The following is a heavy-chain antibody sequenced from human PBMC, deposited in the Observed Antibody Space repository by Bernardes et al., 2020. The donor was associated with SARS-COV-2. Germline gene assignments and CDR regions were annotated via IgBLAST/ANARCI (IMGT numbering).Heavy chain of an antibody. Sequence: ASVKVSCKASGYTFTSYYMHWVRQAPGQGLEWMAIINPSGGGTSYAQKFQGRVTVTRDTSTSTVYMELSSLRSEDTAVYYCARDGIAVAGSYYYYGMDVWGQGTTVTVSS. CDR2: INPSGGGT. CDR1: GYTFTSYY. V-gene: IGHV1-46*01. J-gene: IGHJ6*02. CDR3: ARDGIAVAGSYYYYGMDV. D-gene: IGHD6-19*01.